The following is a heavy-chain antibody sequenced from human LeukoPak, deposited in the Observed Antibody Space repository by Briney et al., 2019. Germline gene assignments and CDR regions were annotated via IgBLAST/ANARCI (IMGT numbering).Heavy chain of an antibody. CDR1: GFTFSSYS. CDR2: ISSSSSTI. Sequence: GGSLRLPCAASGFTFSSYSMNWVRQAPGKGLEWVSYISSSSSTIYYADSVKGRFTISRDNAKNSLYLQMNSLRAEDTAVYYCARDPPSYGSGSYYFDYWGQGTLVTVSS. V-gene: IGHV3-48*04. CDR3: ARDPPSYGSGSYYFDY. D-gene: IGHD3-10*01. J-gene: IGHJ4*02.